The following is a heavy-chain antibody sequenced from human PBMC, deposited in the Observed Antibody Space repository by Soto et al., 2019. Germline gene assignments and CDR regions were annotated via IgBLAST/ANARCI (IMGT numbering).Heavy chain of an antibody. CDR3: AKEMIASTLADFFDY. D-gene: IGHD2-21*01. CDR2: ISGSGGRT. Sequence: EVQLLESGGGLIQPGGSLRLSCEASGFTFSNYGMTWVRLAPGKGLEWVSTISGSGGRTFYADPVKGRFTISRDNSKNTLYLQMNSLSAEDTAVYYCAKEMIASTLADFFDYWGQGPLVTVSS. J-gene: IGHJ4*02. CDR1: GFTFSNYG. V-gene: IGHV3-23*01.